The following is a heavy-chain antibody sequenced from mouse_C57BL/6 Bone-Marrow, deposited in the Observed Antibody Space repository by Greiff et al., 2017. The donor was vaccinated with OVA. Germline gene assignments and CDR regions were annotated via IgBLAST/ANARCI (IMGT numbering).Heavy chain of an antibody. Sequence: EESGPGLVKPSQSLSLTCSVTGYSITSGYYWNWIRQFPGNKLEWMGYISYDGSNNYNPSLKNRISITRDTSKNQFFLKLNSVTTEDTATYYCARGYYGSSHDYWGQGTTLTVSS. V-gene: IGHV3-6*01. CDR2: ISYDGSN. D-gene: IGHD1-1*01. J-gene: IGHJ2*01. CDR1: GYSITSGYY. CDR3: ARGYYGSSHDY.